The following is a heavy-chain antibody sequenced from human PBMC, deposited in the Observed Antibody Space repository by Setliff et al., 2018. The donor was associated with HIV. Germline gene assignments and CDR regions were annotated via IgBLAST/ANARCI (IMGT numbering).Heavy chain of an antibody. Sequence: LRLSCAASGFTFSDYYMSWIRQTPGKGLECISYIGYTSDSYTNYADSVKGRFTISRDNAKNSLSLQMNSLRADDTAVYYCARDYYGVFGDYDFGDYFDYWGQGALVTVSS. CDR1: GFTFSDYY. J-gene: IGHJ4*02. D-gene: IGHD4-17*01. CDR2: IGYTSDSYT. CDR3: ARDYYGVFGDYDFGDYFDY. V-gene: IGHV3-11*05.